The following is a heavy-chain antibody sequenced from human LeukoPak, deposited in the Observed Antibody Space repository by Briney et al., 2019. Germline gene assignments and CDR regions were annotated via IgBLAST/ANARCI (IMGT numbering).Heavy chain of an antibody. CDR3: ASGIRAYYFDY. D-gene: IGHD3-10*01. CDR2: INHSGST. V-gene: IGHV4-34*01. J-gene: IGHJ4*02. Sequence: PSETLSLTCAVYGGSFSGYYWSWIRQPPGKGLEWIGEINHSGSTNYNPSLKSRVTISVDTSKNQFSLKLSSVTAADTAVYYCASGIRAYYFDYWGQGTLVTVSS. CDR1: GGSFSGYY.